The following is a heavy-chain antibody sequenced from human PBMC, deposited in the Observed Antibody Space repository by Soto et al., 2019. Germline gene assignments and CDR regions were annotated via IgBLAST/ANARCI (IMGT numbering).Heavy chain of an antibody. CDR2: IIPILGIA. Sequence: EASVKVSCRASGGTFSSYTISWVRQAPGQGLEWMGRIIPILGIANYAQKFQGRVTITADKSTSTAYMELSSLRSEDTAVYYCARGPGIAVAGNQYGYWGQGTLVTVSS. D-gene: IGHD6-19*01. CDR3: ARGPGIAVAGNQYGY. CDR1: GGTFSSYT. V-gene: IGHV1-69*02. J-gene: IGHJ4*02.